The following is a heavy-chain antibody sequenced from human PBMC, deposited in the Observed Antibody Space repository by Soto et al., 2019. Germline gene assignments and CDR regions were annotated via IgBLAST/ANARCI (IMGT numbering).Heavy chain of an antibody. J-gene: IGHJ4*02. Sequence: SETLSLTCAVYGGSFSDYYWNWIRQSPGKGLEWIGEINHSGSTNYNPSLKSRVTISVDTSKNQFSLKLTSVTAADTAVYYCARDKITGLFDYWGQGTLVTVSS. CDR3: ARDKITGLFDY. D-gene: IGHD2-8*02. CDR2: INHSGST. V-gene: IGHV4-34*01. CDR1: GGSFSDYY.